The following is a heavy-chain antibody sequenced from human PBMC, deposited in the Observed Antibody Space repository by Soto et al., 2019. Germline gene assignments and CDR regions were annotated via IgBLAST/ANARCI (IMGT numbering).Heavy chain of an antibody. V-gene: IGHV4-34*01. Sequence: SETLSLTXAVYGGSFSGYYWSWIRQPPGKGLEWIGEINHSGSTNYNPSLKSRVTISVDTSKNQFSLKLSSVTAADTAVYYCARAPLFLGSSWPTDRGYYYYGMDVWGQGTTVTVSS. CDR1: GGSFSGYY. CDR2: INHSGST. CDR3: ARAPLFLGSSWPTDRGYYYYGMDV. J-gene: IGHJ6*02. D-gene: IGHD6-13*01.